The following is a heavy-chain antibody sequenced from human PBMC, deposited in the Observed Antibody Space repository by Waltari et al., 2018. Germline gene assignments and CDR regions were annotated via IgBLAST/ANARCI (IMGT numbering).Heavy chain of an antibody. CDR1: GFSLSTDGMG. Sequence: QVTLRESGPALLKPTQTLTLTCTFSGFSLSTDGMGVSWIRQPPGKALEWLGRIDWDGDTYFHTSQRARLTISRGTSKNQVVLTMTNMDPVDTATYYCARAREYGEYPFDYWGQGTLVTVSS. CDR3: ARAREYGEYPFDY. V-gene: IGHV2-70*15. D-gene: IGHD2-21*01. J-gene: IGHJ4*02. CDR2: IDWDGDT.